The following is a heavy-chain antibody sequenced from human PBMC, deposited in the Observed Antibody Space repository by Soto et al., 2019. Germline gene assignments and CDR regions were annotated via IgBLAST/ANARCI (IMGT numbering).Heavy chain of an antibody. CDR3: AKDSGYYYYGMDV. CDR1: GFSFTTYG. J-gene: IGHJ6*02. V-gene: IGHV3-30*18. CDR2: TSFDGSYK. Sequence: GGSLRLSCAASGFSFTTYGMHWVRQAPGKGLEWVAVTSFDGSYKSYADSVKGRFTISRDNSKNTLYVQMNSLRPEDTAVYYCAKDSGYYYYGMDVWGQGTTVTVSS.